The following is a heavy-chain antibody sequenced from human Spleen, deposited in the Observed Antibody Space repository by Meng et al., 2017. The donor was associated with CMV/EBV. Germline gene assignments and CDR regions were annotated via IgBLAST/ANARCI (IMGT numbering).Heavy chain of an antibody. D-gene: IGHD2-8*01. CDR2: ISYDGSNK. CDR1: GFTFSSYA. J-gene: IGHJ4*02. CDR3: ARDPGYCTNGVCYYFDY. V-gene: IGHV3-30*04. Sequence: ALRLSCAASGFTFSSYAMHWVRQAPGKRLEWVAVISYDGSNKYYADSVKGRFTISRDNSKNTLYLQMNSLRAEDTAVYYCARDPGYCTNGVCYYFDYWGQGTLVTVSS.